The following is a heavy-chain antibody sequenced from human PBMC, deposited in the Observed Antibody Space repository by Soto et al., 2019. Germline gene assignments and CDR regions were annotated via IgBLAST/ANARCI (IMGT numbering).Heavy chain of an antibody. CDR1: GGTFSSYA. CDR2: IIPIFGTA. CDR3: ARRSSGYHLYNWFDP. J-gene: IGHJ5*02. V-gene: IGHV1-69*01. Sequence: QVQLVQSGAEVKKPGSSVKVSCKASGGTFSSYAISWVRQAPGQGLEWMGGIIPIFGTANYAQKFQGRVTITVDESTSTAYMELSSLRSEDTAVYYCARRSSGYHLYNWFDPWGQGTLVTVSS. D-gene: IGHD3-3*01.